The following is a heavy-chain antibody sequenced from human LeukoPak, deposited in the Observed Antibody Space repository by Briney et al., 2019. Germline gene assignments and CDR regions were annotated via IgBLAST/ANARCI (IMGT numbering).Heavy chain of an antibody. Sequence: PGGSLRLSCAASGFTFSNYGVHWVRQAPGKGLEWVAIVSYDGNDNYYADSVKGRFTISRDNSKNTLYLQMNSLRAEDTAVYYCAKEGGQLVGNWFDPWGQGTLVTVSS. J-gene: IGHJ5*02. CDR1: GFTFSNYG. D-gene: IGHD6-6*01. CDR2: VSYDGNDN. V-gene: IGHV3-30*18. CDR3: AKEGGQLVGNWFDP.